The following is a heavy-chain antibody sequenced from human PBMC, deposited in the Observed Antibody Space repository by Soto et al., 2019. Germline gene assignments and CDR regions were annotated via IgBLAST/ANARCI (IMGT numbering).Heavy chain of an antibody. Sequence: EVQLVESGGGLVQPGGSLRLSCAASGFNFGSSWMHWVRQVAGKGLMWVSRINGDATSSSYADSVRGRFTISRDNAKNTVYLQMDSLRAKYTAVYFCRRWDFNGANAFTIWGQGARVTVSS. CDR2: INGDATSS. D-gene: IGHD1-26*01. CDR3: RRWDFNGANAFTI. V-gene: IGHV3-74*01. CDR1: GFNFGSSW. J-gene: IGHJ3*02.